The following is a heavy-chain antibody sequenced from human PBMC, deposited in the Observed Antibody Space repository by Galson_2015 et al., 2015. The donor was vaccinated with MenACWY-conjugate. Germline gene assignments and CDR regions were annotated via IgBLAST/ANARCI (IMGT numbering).Heavy chain of an antibody. V-gene: IGHV3-23*01. D-gene: IGHD3-22*01. CDR2: ISGSGGST. Sequence: SLRLSCAASGFTFSSYAMSWVRQAPGKGLEWVSAISGSGGSTYHADSVKGRFTISRDNSKNTLYLQLNSLRAEDTAVYYCAKDRRSSGYWNDAFDIWGQGTMVTVSS. J-gene: IGHJ3*02. CDR1: GFTFSSYA. CDR3: AKDRRSSGYWNDAFDI.